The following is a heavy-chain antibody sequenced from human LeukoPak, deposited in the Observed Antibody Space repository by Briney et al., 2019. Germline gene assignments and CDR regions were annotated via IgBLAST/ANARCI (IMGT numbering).Heavy chain of an antibody. V-gene: IGHV4-4*08. D-gene: IGHD3-16*01. J-gene: IGHJ3*02. CDR1: GGSISDYH. CDR2: THKSGST. Sequence: SETLSLTCTVSGGSISDYHWTWIRQSPGKTLEWIGCTHKSGSTHYNPSLRSRVTISLDTSKNQFSLKLSSVTAADTAVYYCAREDGWGVDIWGQGTMVIVSS. CDR3: AREDGWGVDI.